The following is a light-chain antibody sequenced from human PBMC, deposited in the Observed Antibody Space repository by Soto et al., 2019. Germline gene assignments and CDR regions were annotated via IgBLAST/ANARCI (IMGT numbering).Light chain of an antibody. CDR1: SSDIGNYHL. CDR2: EVS. J-gene: IGLJ1*01. V-gene: IGLV2-23*02. Sequence: QPASVSGSPGQSITISCTGTSSDIGNYHLVSWYQHHPGKAPKLIIYEVSKWPSGVSDRFSGSKSGYTASLTISGLQAEDEADYYCCSYAGVNWGYVLGTGTKVTVL. CDR3: CSYAGVNWGYV.